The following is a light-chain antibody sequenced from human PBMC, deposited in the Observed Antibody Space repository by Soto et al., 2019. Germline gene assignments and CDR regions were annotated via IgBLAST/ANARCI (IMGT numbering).Light chain of an antibody. CDR1: SSDVGGSNY. CDR2: DVS. V-gene: IGLV2-14*01. CDR3: SSYKTSSTV. J-gene: IGLJ2*01. Sequence: QSVLTQPASVSGSPGQSITISCTGTSSDVGGSNYVSWYQQHPGKAPKLMIFDVSNRPSGVSNRFSGSKSDNTASLTISGLQAEDEADYFCSSYKTSSTVFGGGTKLTVL.